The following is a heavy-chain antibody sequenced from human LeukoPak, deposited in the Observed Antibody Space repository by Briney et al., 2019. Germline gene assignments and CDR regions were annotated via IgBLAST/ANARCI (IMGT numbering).Heavy chain of an antibody. Sequence: GGSLRLSCAASGFTFSGYWMHWVRQAPGKGLVWVSRINSDGISTSYADSVKGRFTISRDNAKNSLFLQMNSLRVEDTAVYYCARPRYGGNSGEFDSWGQGTLVTVSS. CDR3: ARPRYGGNSGEFDS. CDR1: GFTFSGYW. V-gene: IGHV3-74*01. CDR2: INSDGIST. J-gene: IGHJ4*02. D-gene: IGHD4-23*01.